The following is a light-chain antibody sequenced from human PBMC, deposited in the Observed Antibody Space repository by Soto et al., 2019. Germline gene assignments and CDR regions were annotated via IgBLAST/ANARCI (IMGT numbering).Light chain of an antibody. V-gene: IGKV3-20*01. CDR2: GAS. CDR1: QSVTSSY. CDR3: QQDDSSPAT. Sequence: EIVLTQSPGTLSLSPGERATLSCRASQSVTSSYLAWYQQKPGQAPRLLIYGASSRATGIPDRFSGSGSGTDFTLTISRLEPEDFAVYYWQQDDSSPATFGQGTKVEIK. J-gene: IGKJ1*01.